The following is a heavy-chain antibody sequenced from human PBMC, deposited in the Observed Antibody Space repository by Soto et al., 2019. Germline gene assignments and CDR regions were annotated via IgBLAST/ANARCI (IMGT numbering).Heavy chain of an antibody. J-gene: IGHJ5*02. CDR3: ATAKSLRYCSGGSCYSVHWFDP. CDR1: GYTLTELS. D-gene: IGHD2-15*01. V-gene: IGHV1-24*01. Sequence: ASVKVSCKVSGYTLTELSMHWVRQAPGKGLEWMGGFDPEDGETIYAQKFQGRVTMTEDTSTDTAYMELSSLRSEDTAVYYCATAKSLRYCSGGSCYSVHWFDPWGQGTLVTVSS. CDR2: FDPEDGET.